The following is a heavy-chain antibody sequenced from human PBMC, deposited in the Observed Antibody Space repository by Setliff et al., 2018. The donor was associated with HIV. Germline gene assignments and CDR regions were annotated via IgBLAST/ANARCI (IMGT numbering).Heavy chain of an antibody. V-gene: IGHV4-38-2*02. CDR2: IYHSGTT. CDR1: GYSISSVSY. CDR3: ARASTASAMVQDVPAI. D-gene: IGHD5-18*01. J-gene: IGHJ3*02. Sequence: SETLSLTCTVSGYSISSVSYWGWIRQPPGKGLEWIGSIYHSGTTYYNPSLKSRVTISVDTSKNQFSLKLSSVTAADTAVYYCARASTASAMVQDVPAIWGQGTMVTVSS.